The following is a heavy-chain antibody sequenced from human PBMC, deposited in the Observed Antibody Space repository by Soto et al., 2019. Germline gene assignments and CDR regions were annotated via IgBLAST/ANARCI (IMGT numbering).Heavy chain of an antibody. V-gene: IGHV1-2*02. CDR2: IIPNSGGT. Sequence: QVQLVQSGAEVKKPGSSVKVSCKASGGTFSSYAISWVRQAPGQGLEWMGGIIPNSGGTNYAQKFQGRVTMTRDTSISTAYMELSRLRSDDTAVYYCARGDNWNSLDYWGQGTLVTVSS. J-gene: IGHJ4*02. CDR3: ARGDNWNSLDY. D-gene: IGHD1-7*01. CDR1: GGTFSSYA.